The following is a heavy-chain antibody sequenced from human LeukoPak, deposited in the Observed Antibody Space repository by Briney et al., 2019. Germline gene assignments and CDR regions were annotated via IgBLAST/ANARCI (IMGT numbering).Heavy chain of an antibody. CDR3: ARAGDYYDSSGYYQFDY. CDR2: IIPIFGTA. V-gene: IGHV1-69*13. J-gene: IGHJ4*02. Sequence: SVKVSCKASGGTFSSYAISWVRQAPGQGLEWMGGIIPIFGTANYAQKFQGRVTITADESTSTAYMELSSLRSEDTAVYYCARAGDYYDSSGYYQFDYWGQGTLVTVSS. CDR1: GGTFSSYA. D-gene: IGHD3-22*01.